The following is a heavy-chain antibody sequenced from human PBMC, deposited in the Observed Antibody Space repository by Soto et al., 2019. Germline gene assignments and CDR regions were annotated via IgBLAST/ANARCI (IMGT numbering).Heavy chain of an antibody. CDR3: ARADGIAAAGSLYFDL. CDR2: IIPIFGTA. V-gene: IGHV1-69*05. Sequence: QVQLVQSGAEVKKPGSSVKVSCKASGGTFSSYAISWVRQAPGQGLEWMGGIIPIFGTANYAQKFQGRVAITPDGTTSTASMELRSLRSGDTAGYYCARADGIAAAGSLYFDLWGRGTLVTVSS. D-gene: IGHD6-13*01. J-gene: IGHJ2*01. CDR1: GGTFSSYA.